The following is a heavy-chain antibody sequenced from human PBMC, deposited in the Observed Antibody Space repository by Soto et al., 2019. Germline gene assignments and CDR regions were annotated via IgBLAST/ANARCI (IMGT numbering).Heavy chain of an antibody. CDR2: ISADGSDK. J-gene: IGHJ4*02. CDR3: VGRQYYFES. V-gene: IGHV3-30*03. Sequence: QVQLVESGGGVVQPGRSLRLSCAASGFPFTAYGMHWVREGPGKGLEWVAVISADGSDKFYADSVKGRFTVSNDNSKNTLYLQMNCLRPEDTALYYCVGRQYYFESRGQGTLVIVSS. CDR1: GFPFTAYG. D-gene: IGHD3-10*01.